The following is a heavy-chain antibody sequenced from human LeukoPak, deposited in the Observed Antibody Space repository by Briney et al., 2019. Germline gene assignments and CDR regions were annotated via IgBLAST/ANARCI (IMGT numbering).Heavy chain of an antibody. CDR2: INTDGSST. J-gene: IGHJ6*03. CDR1: GFTFSSYW. CDR3: ARVVDFWSGSEYMDV. D-gene: IGHD3-3*01. Sequence: PGGSLRLSCAASGFTFSSYWMHWVRQAPGKGLVWDSRINTDGSSTSYADSVKGRFTISRDNAKNTLYLQMNSLRAEDTAVYYCARVVDFWSGSEYMDVWGKGTTVTVSS. V-gene: IGHV3-74*01.